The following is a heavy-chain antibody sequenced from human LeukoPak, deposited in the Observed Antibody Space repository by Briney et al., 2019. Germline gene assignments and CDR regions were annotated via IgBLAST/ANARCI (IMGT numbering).Heavy chain of an antibody. V-gene: IGHV3-7*01. CDR3: AKTGERDY. D-gene: IGHD7-27*01. Sequence: GGSLRLSCAASGFTFSSYAMSWVRQAPGKGPEWVANIKEDGTQKYYVDSVRGRFTISRDNAENSLYLQMNSLRDEDTAVYYCAKTGERDYWGRGTLVTVSS. CDR2: IKEDGTQK. CDR1: GFTFSSYA. J-gene: IGHJ4*02.